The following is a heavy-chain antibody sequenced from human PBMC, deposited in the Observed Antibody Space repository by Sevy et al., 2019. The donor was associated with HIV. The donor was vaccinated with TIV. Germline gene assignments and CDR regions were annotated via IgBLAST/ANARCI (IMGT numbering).Heavy chain of an antibody. CDR3: ARDLHRGLSGSTSGY. CDR2: ISSSGSNI. CDR1: GFSLSDYS. J-gene: IGHJ4*02. D-gene: IGHD3-3*01. Sequence: GGSLRLSCEASGFSLSDYSITWVRRAPGKGLEWVSYISSSGSNIYYADSVKGRFTVSRDNAKNSMYLQMNSLRAEDTALYYCARDLHRGLSGSTSGYWGQGTLVTVSS. V-gene: IGHV3-11*01.